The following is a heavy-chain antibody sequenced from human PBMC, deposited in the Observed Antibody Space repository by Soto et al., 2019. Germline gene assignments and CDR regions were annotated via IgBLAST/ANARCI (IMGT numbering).Heavy chain of an antibody. CDR2: ISSTTNYI. V-gene: IGHV3-21*06. J-gene: IGHJ4*02. Sequence: GGSLRLSWAASGFNFTRYIMNWVSQTPGKGLEWVSSISSTTNYIYYGDSMKGRFTISRDNAKNSLYLEMNSLRAEDTAVYYCARESEDLTSNFDYWGQGTLVTVSS. CDR3: ARESEDLTSNFDY. CDR1: GFNFTRYI.